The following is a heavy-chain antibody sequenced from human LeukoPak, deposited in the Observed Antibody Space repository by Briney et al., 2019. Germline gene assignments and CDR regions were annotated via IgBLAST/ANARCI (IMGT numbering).Heavy chain of an antibody. Sequence: PGGSLRLSCAASGFTFSSYAMSWVRQAPGKGLEWVSAISGSGGSTYYADSVKGRFTISRDNSKNTLYLQMNSLRAEDTAVYYCAKDTAREIVVAKDYWGRGTLVTVSS. CDR1: GFTFSSYA. CDR2: ISGSGGST. CDR3: AKDTAREIVVAKDY. V-gene: IGHV3-23*01. D-gene: IGHD3-22*01. J-gene: IGHJ4*02.